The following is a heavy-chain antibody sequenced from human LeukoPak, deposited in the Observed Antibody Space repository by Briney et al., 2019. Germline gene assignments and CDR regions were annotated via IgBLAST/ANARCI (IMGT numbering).Heavy chain of an antibody. J-gene: IGHJ5*02. CDR2: INQSGST. D-gene: IGHD3-9*01. CDR3: ARGGPYYDILTGYYPDNWFDP. CDR1: GGSFSGYC. V-gene: IGHV4-34*01. Sequence: SETLSLTCAVYGGSFSGYCWSWSRQPPGKGLEWIGEINQSGSTNYNPSLKSRVTISVDTSKNQFSLKLSSVTAADTAVYYCARGGPYYDILTGYYPDNWFDPWGQGTLVTVSS.